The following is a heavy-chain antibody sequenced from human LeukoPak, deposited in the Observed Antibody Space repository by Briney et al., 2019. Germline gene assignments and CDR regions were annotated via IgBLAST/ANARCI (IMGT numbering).Heavy chain of an antibody. CDR3: ARDLSQEVVVILREY. V-gene: IGHV4-38-2*02. CDR1: GYSISSGYY. CDR2: IYHSGST. Sequence: SETLSLTCTVSGYSISSGYYWGWIRQPPGKGLEWIGSIYHSGSTYYNPSLKSRVTISVDTSKNQFSLKLSSVTAADTAVYYCARDLSQEVVVILREYWGQGTLVTVSS. D-gene: IGHD3-22*01. J-gene: IGHJ4*02.